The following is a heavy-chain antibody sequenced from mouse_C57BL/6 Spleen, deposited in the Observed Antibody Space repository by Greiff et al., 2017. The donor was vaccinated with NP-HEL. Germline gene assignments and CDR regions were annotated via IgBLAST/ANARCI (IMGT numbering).Heavy chain of an antibody. CDR1: GFTFSSYC. D-gene: IGHD1-1*01. Sequence: EVKVVESGGDLVKPGGSLKLSCAASGFTFSSYCMSWVRQTPDKRLEWVATISSGGSYTYYPDSVKGRFTFTRDNAKNTLYLQMSSLKSEDRAMYYCARDGITTVVAANDFDYWGQGTTLTVAS. CDR3: ARDGITTVVAANDFDY. CDR2: ISSGGSYT. J-gene: IGHJ2*01. V-gene: IGHV5-6*01.